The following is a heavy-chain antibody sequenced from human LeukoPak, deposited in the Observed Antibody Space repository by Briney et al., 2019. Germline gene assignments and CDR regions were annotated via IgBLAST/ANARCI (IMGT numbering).Heavy chain of an antibody. J-gene: IGHJ4*02. V-gene: IGHV3-30*02. CDR3: AKDQAWALTVTTAFDY. D-gene: IGHD4-17*01. CDR1: GFTFSSYG. CDR2: IRYDGSNK. Sequence: GGSLRLSCAASGFTFSSYGMHWVRQAPGKGLEWVAFIRYDGSNKYYADSVKGRFTVSRDNSKNTLYLQMNSLRAEDTAVYYCAKDQAWALTVTTAFDYWGQGTLVTVSS.